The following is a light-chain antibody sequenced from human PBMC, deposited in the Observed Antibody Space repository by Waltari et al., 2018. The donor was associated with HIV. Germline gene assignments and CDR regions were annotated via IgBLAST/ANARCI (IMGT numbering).Light chain of an antibody. CDR2: KAS. J-gene: IGKJ4*01. V-gene: IGKV1-5*03. Sequence: DTQLTQSTSSMSATVGDSVTITCRASQSINVWLAGYQQKPGKAPHLLIFKASSPKSGVPSRFSGSGSGTEFTLTISSLQPDDSATYYCQQYDTSPITFGDGTRVEI. CDR1: QSINVW. CDR3: QQYDTSPIT.